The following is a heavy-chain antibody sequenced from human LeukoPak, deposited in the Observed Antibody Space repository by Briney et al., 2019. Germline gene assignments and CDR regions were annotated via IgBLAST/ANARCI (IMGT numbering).Heavy chain of an antibody. D-gene: IGHD6-25*01. CDR2: IYYSGSA. CDR1: GGSISDSNYY. V-gene: IGHV4-39*01. CDR3: ARQSTIAAATIDS. Sequence: SETLSLTCTVSGGSISDSNYYWGWIRQPPGRGLEWIGNIYYSGSAYYSPSLKSRVTVSVDTSKNQFSLKLNSVTAADTAVYYCARQSTIAAATIDSWGQGTLVTVSS. J-gene: IGHJ5*01.